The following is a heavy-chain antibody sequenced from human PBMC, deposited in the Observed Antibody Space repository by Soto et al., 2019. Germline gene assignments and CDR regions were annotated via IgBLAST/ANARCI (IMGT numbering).Heavy chain of an antibody. CDR1: GGSISSYY. D-gene: IGHD4-17*01. Sequence: PSETLSLTCTVSGGSISSYYWSWIRQPPGKGLEWIGYIYYSGSTNYNPSLKSRVTISVDTSKNQFSLKLSSVTAADTAVYYCDRTKNDYREISWFDPWGQGNLVTVSS. J-gene: IGHJ5*02. CDR2: IYYSGST. CDR3: DRTKNDYREISWFDP. V-gene: IGHV4-59*01.